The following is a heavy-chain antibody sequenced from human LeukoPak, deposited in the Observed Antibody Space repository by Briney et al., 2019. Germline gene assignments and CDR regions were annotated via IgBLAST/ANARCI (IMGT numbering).Heavy chain of an antibody. CDR1: GGSITRGGYY. CDR3: ARDGAWAFDI. J-gene: IGHJ3*02. Sequence: PSQTLSLTCTVSGGSITRGGYYWSWIRQPAGKGLEWIGRIYTTGSTNYNPSLKSRVTVSLDTPKNQFPLNLTSVTAADTAVYYCARDGAWAFDIWGQGTMVTVSS. D-gene: IGHD3-16*01. CDR2: IYTTGST. V-gene: IGHV4-61*02.